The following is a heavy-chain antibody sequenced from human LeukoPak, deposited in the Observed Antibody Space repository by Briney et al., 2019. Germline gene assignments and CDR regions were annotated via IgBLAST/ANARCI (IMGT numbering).Heavy chain of an antibody. J-gene: IGHJ4*02. D-gene: IGHD3-3*01. CDR2: ISGSGGST. Sequence: PGGSLRLSCAASGFTFSSYAMSWVRQAPGKGLEWVSAISGSGGSTYYADSVKGRFTISRDNSKNTLYLQMNSLRAEDTAVYYCAKFPSSDFWSGYSFDFWGQGTLVTVSS. V-gene: IGHV3-23*01. CDR3: AKFPSSDFWSGYSFDF. CDR1: GFTFSSYA.